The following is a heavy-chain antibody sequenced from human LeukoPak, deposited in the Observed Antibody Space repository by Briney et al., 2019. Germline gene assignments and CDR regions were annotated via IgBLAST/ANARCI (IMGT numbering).Heavy chain of an antibody. Sequence: GGSLRLSCEAYGLTLKNYWMNWVRQAPGKGLEWVANIHQDGREKYYVDSVKGRFTISRDHAKNSLYLQLNSLRTDDTAVYYCATTSSGYADYFDCWGQGTLVTVSS. V-gene: IGHV3-7*01. D-gene: IGHD5-12*01. CDR1: GLTLKNYW. J-gene: IGHJ4*02. CDR3: ATTSSGYADYFDC. CDR2: IHQDGREK.